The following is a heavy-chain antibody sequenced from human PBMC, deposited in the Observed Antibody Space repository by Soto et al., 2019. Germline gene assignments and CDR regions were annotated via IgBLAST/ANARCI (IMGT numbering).Heavy chain of an antibody. V-gene: IGHV4-59*01. CDR2: IYYSGST. CDR3: ARGEVEMATISSPFDY. J-gene: IGHJ4*02. D-gene: IGHD5-12*01. Sequence: PSETLSLTCTVSGGSISSYYWSWIRQPPGKGLEWIGYIYYSGSTNYNPSLKSRVTISVDTSKDQFSLKLSSVTAADTAVYYCARGEVEMATISSPFDYWGQGTLVTVSS. CDR1: GGSISSYY.